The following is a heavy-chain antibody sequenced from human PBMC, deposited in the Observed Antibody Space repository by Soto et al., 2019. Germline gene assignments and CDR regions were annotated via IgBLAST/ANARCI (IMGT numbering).Heavy chain of an antibody. CDR2: IYSGGST. V-gene: IGHV3-66*01. CDR1: GFTVSSNY. Sequence: PGGSLRLSCAASGFTVSSNYMSWVRQAPGKGLEWVSVIYSGGSTYYADSVKGRFTISRDNSKNTLYLQMNSLRAEDTAVYYCARGVHYGLVVVPAAMSYYFDYWGQGTLVTVSS. CDR3: ARGVHYGLVVVPAAMSYYFDY. D-gene: IGHD2-2*01. J-gene: IGHJ4*02.